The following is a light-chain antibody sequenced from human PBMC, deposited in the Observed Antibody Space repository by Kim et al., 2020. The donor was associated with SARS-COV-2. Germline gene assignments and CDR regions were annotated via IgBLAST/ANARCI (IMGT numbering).Light chain of an antibody. V-gene: IGLV1-47*01. J-gene: IGLJ3*02. CDR1: APNIGSNS. CDR3: SSWDDTLRAWV. Sequence: GQRLTLSCFGSAPNIGSNSVFWYQQLPGSAPKVLIYRDSQRPSGVPARFSGTKSGTSASLAISGVRSDDEADYFCSSWDDTLRAWVFGGGTKVTVL. CDR2: RDS.